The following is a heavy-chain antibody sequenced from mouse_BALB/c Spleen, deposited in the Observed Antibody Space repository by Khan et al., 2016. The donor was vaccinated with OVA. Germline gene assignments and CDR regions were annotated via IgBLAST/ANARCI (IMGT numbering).Heavy chain of an antibody. D-gene: IGHD2-2*01. V-gene: IGHV2-2*02. J-gene: IGHJ3*01. Sequence: QVQLKQSGPGLVRPSPSLSISCTASGFSFTTYGVHWVRQSPGKGLEWLGVIWSGGSTNYSAAFISRLSISTDNSKCQVFFKMNSLQPNDTAIYYCARNYGYDEDLAYWGQGTLVTVSA. CDR1: GFSFTTYG. CDR2: IWSGGST. CDR3: ARNYGYDEDLAY.